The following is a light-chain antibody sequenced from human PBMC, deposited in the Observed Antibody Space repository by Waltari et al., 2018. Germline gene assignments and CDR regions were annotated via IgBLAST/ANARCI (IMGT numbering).Light chain of an antibody. CDR1: SPNIGTND. J-gene: IGLJ2*01. Sequence: QSVLTQPPSVSAAPGQKVTISCSGSSPNIGTNDVSWYRQLPGTVPKLLITDNYTRPSGIPDRFSASKSGTSATLGITGLQTGDEADYYCATWDSSLRAVVFGGGTKLTVL. CDR3: ATWDSSLRAVV. CDR2: DNY. V-gene: IGLV1-51*01.